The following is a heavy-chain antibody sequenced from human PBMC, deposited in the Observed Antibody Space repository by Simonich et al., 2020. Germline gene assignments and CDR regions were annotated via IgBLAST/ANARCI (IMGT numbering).Heavy chain of an antibody. CDR2: ISSSRSYI. D-gene: IGHD3-3*01. CDR3: ARKRFLEWFFDY. CDR1: GFTFSSYS. J-gene: IGHJ4*02. Sequence: EVQLVESGGGLVKPGWSLRLSCAASGFTFSSYSMNWVRQAPGKGLEWVSSISSSRSYIYDADSVKGRFTISRDNAKNSLYLQMNSLRAEDTAVYYCARKRFLEWFFDYWGQGTLVTVSS. V-gene: IGHV3-21*01.